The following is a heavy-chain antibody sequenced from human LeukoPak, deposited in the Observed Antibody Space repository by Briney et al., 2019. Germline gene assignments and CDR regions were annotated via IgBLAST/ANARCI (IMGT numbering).Heavy chain of an antibody. CDR2: IWYDGSNK. Sequence: GESPRLSCAASGCTFSSYGMHWVRQAPGKGLEWVAVIWYDGSNKYYADSVKGRFTISRDNSKNTLYLQMNSLRAEDTAVYYCARDDGPYYFDYWGQGTLVTVSS. CDR3: ARDDGPYYFDY. D-gene: IGHD5-24*01. J-gene: IGHJ4*02. CDR1: GCTFSSYG. V-gene: IGHV3-33*01.